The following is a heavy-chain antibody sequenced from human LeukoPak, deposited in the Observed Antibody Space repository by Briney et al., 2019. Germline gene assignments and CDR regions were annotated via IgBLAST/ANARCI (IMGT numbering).Heavy chain of an antibody. CDR1: GYTLTELS. CDR3: ATRFLVRNAFDI. V-gene: IGHV1-24*01. D-gene: IGHD4/OR15-4a*01. J-gene: IGHJ3*02. Sequence: ASVKVSCKVSGYTLTELSMHWVRQAPGKGLEWMGGFDPEDGETIYAQKFQGRVTMTEGTSTDTAYMELSSLRSEDTAVYYCATRFLVRNAFDIWGQGTMVTVSS. CDR2: FDPEDGET.